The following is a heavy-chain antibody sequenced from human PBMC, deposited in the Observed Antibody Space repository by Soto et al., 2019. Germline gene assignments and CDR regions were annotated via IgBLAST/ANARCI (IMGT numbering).Heavy chain of an antibody. V-gene: IGHV1-2*06. CDR1: GYTFTNYY. J-gene: IGHJ3*02. CDR3: VRGGSGWNDAFDT. CDR2: INAKTGTT. D-gene: IGHD6-19*01. Sequence: SVKGSCQASGYTFTNYYIHWVRQAPGQGLEWVGLINAKTGTTNDAPKFQGRVTMTTDTSTSTAYMELRSLRSDDTAVYFGVRGGSGWNDAFDTWGQGPMGT.